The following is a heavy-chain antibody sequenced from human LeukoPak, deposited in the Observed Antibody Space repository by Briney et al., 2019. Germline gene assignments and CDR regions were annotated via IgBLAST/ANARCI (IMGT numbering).Heavy chain of an antibody. CDR1: GFTFSSYW. V-gene: IGHV3-74*01. J-gene: IGHJ3*02. D-gene: IGHD5-12*01. CDR3: ARGTGGYGEYDAFDI. CDR2: INSGGSST. Sequence: GGSLRLSCAASGFTFSSYWMHWVRQAPGKGLVWVSRINSGGSSTSYADSVKGRFTISRDNAKNTLYLQMNSLRAEDTAVYYCARGTGGYGEYDAFDIWGQGTMVTVSS.